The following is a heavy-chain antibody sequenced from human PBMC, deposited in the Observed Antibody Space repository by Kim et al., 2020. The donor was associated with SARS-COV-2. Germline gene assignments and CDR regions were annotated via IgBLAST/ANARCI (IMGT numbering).Heavy chain of an antibody. J-gene: IGHJ6*02. D-gene: IGHD5-12*01. Sequence: GGSLRLSCAASGFTFSNAWMSWVRQAPGKGLEWVGRIKSKTDGGTTDYAAPVKGRFTISRDDSKNTLYLQMNSLKTEDTAVYYCTTYVEMATKEGSDYYYYYGMDVWGQGTTVTVSS. V-gene: IGHV3-15*01. CDR1: GFTFSNAW. CDR3: TTYVEMATKEGSDYYYYYGMDV. CDR2: IKSKTDGGTT.